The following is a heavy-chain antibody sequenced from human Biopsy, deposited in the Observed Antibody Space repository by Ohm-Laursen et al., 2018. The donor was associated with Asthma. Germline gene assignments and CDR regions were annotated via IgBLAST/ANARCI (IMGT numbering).Heavy chain of an antibody. V-gene: IGHV1-24*01. CDR2: HDHEEGGT. CDR3: ASDFPKDYVRYNFQF. Sequence: SSVKVSCKISGYSLTDLSMHLVRQAPGQGLEWMGGHDHEEGGTVNARRFQGRVTMTEDTSTDTAYMELSSLSSDDTAVYYCASDFPKDYVRYNFQFWGQGTLVTVSS. D-gene: IGHD4-17*01. J-gene: IGHJ4*02. CDR1: GYSLTDLS.